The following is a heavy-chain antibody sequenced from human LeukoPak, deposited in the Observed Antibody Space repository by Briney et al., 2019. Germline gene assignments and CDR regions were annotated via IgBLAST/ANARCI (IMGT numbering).Heavy chain of an antibody. V-gene: IGHV3-66*01. CDR3: ARASEDIVVVPAARGESCGMDV. J-gene: IGHJ6*02. D-gene: IGHD2-2*01. CDR2: IYSGGST. Sequence: GGSLRLSCAASGFTVSSNYMSWVRQAPGKGLEWVSVIYSGGSTYYADSVKGRFTISRDNSKNTLYLQMNSLRAEDTAVYYCARASEDIVVVPAARGESCGMDVWGQGTTVTVSS. CDR1: GFTVSSNY.